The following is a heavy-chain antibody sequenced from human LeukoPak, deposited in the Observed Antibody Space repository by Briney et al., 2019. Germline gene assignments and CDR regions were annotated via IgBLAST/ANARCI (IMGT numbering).Heavy chain of an antibody. CDR1: GYTFTGYY. CDR3: ARAPRYSENLVDP. V-gene: IGHV1-2*02. J-gene: IGHJ5*02. CDR2: INPNSGGT. D-gene: IGHD1-26*01. Sequence: ASVKVSCKASGYTFTGYYMHWVRQAPGQGLEWMGWINPNSGGTNYAQKFQGRVTMTRDTSISTAYMELSRLGSGDTAVYYCARAPRYSENLVDPWGQGTLVTVSS.